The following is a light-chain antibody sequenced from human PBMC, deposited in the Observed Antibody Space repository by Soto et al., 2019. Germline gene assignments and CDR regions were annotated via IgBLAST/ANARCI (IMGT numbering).Light chain of an antibody. J-gene: IGKJ1*01. V-gene: IGKV3-15*01. Sequence: IVMTHSPASLSVSPGEIATLSFRASQNIYYNVAWYQHRPGQAPRLLIYRASTRATGVPARFSGSGSGTEFTLTISSLQSEDFTVYSCLQYHNLWAFGQGTKVDIK. CDR3: LQYHNLWA. CDR2: RAS. CDR1: QNIYYN.